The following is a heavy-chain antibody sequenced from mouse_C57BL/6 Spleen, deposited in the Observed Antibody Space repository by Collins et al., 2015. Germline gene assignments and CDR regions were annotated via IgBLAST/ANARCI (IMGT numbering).Heavy chain of an antibody. CDR2: IWRGGYT. CDR3: AKNEGYPAY. CDR1: FSLTNYG. Sequence: QVQLKQSGPGLVQPSQSLSITCYSLWFSLTNYGVHWVRQSPGKGLEWLGVIWRGGYTDYNAAFMSRLSITKDNSKSQVFFTMNSLQPDDTAIYYCAKNEGYPAYWGQGTLVTVSA. D-gene: IGHD3-1*01. J-gene: IGHJ3*01. V-gene: IGHV2-5*01.